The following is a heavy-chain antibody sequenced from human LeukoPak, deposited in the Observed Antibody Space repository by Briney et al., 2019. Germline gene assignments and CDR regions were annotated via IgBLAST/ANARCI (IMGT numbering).Heavy chain of an antibody. CDR1: GGSISSGGYS. J-gene: IGHJ5*02. CDR3: ARGGPRTYYDFWSGYSPNWFDP. Sequence: SETLSLTCAVSGGSISSGGYSWSWIRQPPGKGLEWIGYIYHSGSTYYNPSLKSRVTISVDRSKNQFSLKLSSVTAADTAVYYCARGGPRTYYDFWSGYSPNWFDPWGQGTLVTVSS. CDR2: IYHSGST. D-gene: IGHD3-3*01. V-gene: IGHV4-30-2*01.